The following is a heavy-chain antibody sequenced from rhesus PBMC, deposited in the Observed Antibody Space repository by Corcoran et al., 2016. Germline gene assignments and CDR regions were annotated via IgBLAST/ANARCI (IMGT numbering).Heavy chain of an antibody. Sequence: EVQLVESGGGLVQPGGSLRLSCAASGFTFSSYCISWVRQDPGKGLEWDSYISNGGGSTYYADSVKGRFTISRDNSKNTLSLQMNSLRAEDTAVYYCAKDRPYYYDSGFYFDYWGQGVLVTVSS. D-gene: IGHD3-28*01. V-gene: IGHV3S5*01. CDR1: GFTFSSYC. CDR3: AKDRPYYYDSGFYFDY. CDR2: ISNGGGST. J-gene: IGHJ4*01.